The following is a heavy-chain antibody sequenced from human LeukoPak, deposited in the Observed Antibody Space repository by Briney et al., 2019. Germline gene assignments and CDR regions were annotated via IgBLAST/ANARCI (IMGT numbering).Heavy chain of an antibody. CDR1: GFTVSNNF. CDR2: IYSSGST. CDR3: ARDSGIVTTGTVY. V-gene: IGHV3-66*01. J-gene: IGHJ4*02. Sequence: GGSLRLSCVASGFTVSNNFMNWVRQAPGKGLEWVSVIYSSGSTYYADSVKGRFIISRDNSKNTLYLQMNSLRVEDTAVYYCARDSGIVTTGTVYWGQGTPVTVSS. D-gene: IGHD1-1*01.